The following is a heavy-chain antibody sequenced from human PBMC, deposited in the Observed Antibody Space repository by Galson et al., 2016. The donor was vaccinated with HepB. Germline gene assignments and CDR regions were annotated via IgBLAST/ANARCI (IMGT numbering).Heavy chain of an antibody. Sequence: SETLSLTCTVSGGSVSSGSYYWSWIRQPPGKGLEWIGYIYYSGSTNYNPSLKSRVTISVDTSKNQFSLRLSSVTAADTAVYYCARGPHCHERSGYYWGRFDYCGQGTLATVSP. V-gene: IGHV4-61*01. J-gene: IGHJ4*02. CDR2: IYYSGST. CDR1: GGSVSSGSYY. CDR3: ARGPHCHERSGYYWGRFDY. D-gene: IGHD3-3*01.